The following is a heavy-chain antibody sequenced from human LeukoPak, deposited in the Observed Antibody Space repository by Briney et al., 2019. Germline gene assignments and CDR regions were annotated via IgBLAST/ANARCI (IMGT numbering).Heavy chain of an antibody. D-gene: IGHD1-26*01. Sequence: GGSLRLSCAASEFTFSSYWMSWVRQAPGKGLEWVANIKQDGSEKYYVDSVKGRFTISRDNAKNSLYLQMNSLRAEDTAVYYCAMGNALDIWGQGTMVTVSS. CDR2: IKQDGSEK. CDR1: EFTFSSYW. V-gene: IGHV3-7*01. CDR3: AMGNALDI. J-gene: IGHJ3*02.